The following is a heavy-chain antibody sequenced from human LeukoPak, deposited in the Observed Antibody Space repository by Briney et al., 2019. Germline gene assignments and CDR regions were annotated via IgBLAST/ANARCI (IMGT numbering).Heavy chain of an antibody. CDR1: GFTVITND. CDR3: ARGVEPLAANTLAY. J-gene: IGHJ4*02. V-gene: IGHV3-53*01. CDR2: LYSDGNT. D-gene: IGHD1-14*01. Sequence: GGSLRLSCAASGFTVITNDMTWVRQAPGKGLEWVSVLYSDGNTKYADSVQGRFTISRDNSKNTMYLEMNSLSPEDTAVYYCARGVEPLAANTLAYWGQGTLVTVSS.